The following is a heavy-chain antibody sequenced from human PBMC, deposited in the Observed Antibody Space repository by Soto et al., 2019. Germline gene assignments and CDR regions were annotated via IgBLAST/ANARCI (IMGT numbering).Heavy chain of an antibody. J-gene: IGHJ4*02. V-gene: IGHV3-23*01. CDR3: AKEHYDFWSGYLSASDY. CDR2: ISGSGGST. D-gene: IGHD3-3*01. CDR1: GFTFSSYI. Sequence: PGGSLRLSCAASGFTFSSYIMSWVRQAPGKGLEWVSAISGSGGSTYYADSVKGRFTISRDNSKNTLYLQMNSLRAEDTAVYYCAKEHYDFWSGYLSASDYWGQGTLVTVSS.